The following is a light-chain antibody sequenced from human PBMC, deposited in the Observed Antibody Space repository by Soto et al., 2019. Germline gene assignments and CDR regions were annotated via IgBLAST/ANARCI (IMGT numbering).Light chain of an antibody. V-gene: IGLV2-14*01. J-gene: IGLJ3*02. Sequence: QSALTQPASVSGSPGQSITVSCTGTSSDVGGSDHVNWYQQHPGKAPKLLIYGNINRPSGVPDRFSGSKSGTSASLAITGLQAEDEADYFCQSFDSGLSGSWVFGGGTKLTVL. CDR2: GNI. CDR3: QSFDSGLSGSWV. CDR1: SSDVGGSDH.